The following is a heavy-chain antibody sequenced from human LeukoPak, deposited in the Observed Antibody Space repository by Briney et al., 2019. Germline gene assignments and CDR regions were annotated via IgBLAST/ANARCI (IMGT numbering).Heavy chain of an antibody. V-gene: IGHV4-59*01. J-gene: IGHJ4*02. D-gene: IGHD2-8*01. CDR2: IHYSGNT. Sequence: SETLSLTCTVSGDSISSYYWTWIRQPPGKGLEWIGYIHYSGNTNYNPSLKSRVTLSLDTSKNQFSLKLSSVTAADTAVYYCARTNRETGRLDYWGQGTLVTVSS. CDR3: ARTNRETGRLDY. CDR1: GDSISSYY.